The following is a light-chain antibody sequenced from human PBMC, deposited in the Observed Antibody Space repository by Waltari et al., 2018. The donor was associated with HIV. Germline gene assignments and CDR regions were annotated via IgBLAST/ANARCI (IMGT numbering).Light chain of an antibody. CDR2: MND. Sequence: QSVLSQPPSASGTLGQRVVSSCAAISSNLGSNRVSLFRHLPGTAPKFNIYMNDQRPSGVPDRFSGSRSGTSASLAIRGLRSEDEADYYCAAWDASLSRWVFGGGTKLTVL. J-gene: IGLJ3*02. V-gene: IGLV1-47*01. CDR3: AAWDASLSRWV. CDR1: SSNLGSNR.